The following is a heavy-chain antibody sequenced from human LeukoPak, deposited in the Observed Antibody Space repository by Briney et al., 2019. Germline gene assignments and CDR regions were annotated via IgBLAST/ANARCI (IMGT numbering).Heavy chain of an antibody. V-gene: IGHV3-23*01. CDR1: GFTFSNYV. CDR2: ISSDERT. D-gene: IGHD7-27*01. J-gene: IGHJ4*02. CDR3: AKRGDNWGPFDY. Sequence: GGSLRLSCAASGFTFSNYVMNWVRQAPGKGLEWVSTISSDERTWCADSVKGRFTISRDKSKNALYLEMNSLKAEDTAIYYCAKRGDNWGPFDYWGQGTLVTVSS.